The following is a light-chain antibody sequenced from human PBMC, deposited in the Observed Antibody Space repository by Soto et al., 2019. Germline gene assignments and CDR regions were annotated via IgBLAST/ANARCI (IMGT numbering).Light chain of an antibody. CDR1: QDISNY. CDR3: PQHRTYPFT. J-gene: IGKJ3*01. V-gene: IGKV1-17*03. CDR2: AAS. Sequence: DIQMTQSPSAVSASVGDRVTITCRASQDISNYLAWFQQKPGKVPKRLIYAASSLQSGVPSRFSGSGSGPEFTLTLNRLEPEDFAPYFCPQHRTYPFTFGPGTKVDIK.